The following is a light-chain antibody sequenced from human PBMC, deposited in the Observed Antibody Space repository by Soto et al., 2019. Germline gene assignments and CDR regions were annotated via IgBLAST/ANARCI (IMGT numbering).Light chain of an antibody. J-gene: IGKJ4*01. V-gene: IGKV1-39*01. CDR3: QQYGSSPPLS. Sequence: DIHMTQSPSSLSASVGDRVTITCRASQSISSFLNWYQQRPGKAPNLLIYAASTLRYGVPSRFRGSESGTDFTLTISRLEPEDFAVYYCQQYGSSPPLSFGGGTKVDI. CDR2: AAS. CDR1: QSISSF.